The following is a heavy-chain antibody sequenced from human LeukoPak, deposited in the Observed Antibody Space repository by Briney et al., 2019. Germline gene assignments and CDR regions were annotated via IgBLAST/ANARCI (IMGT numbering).Heavy chain of an antibody. D-gene: IGHD4-11*01. CDR1: GGSISSSSYY. CDR2: IYYSGST. CDR3: ARHYSNRRLWFDP. Sequence: SETLSLTCTVSGGSISSSSYYWGWIRQPPGKGLEWIGSIYYSGSTYYNPSLKSRVTISVDTSKNQFSLKLSSVTAADTAVYYCARHYSNRRLWFDPWGQGTLVTVSS. V-gene: IGHV4-39*01. J-gene: IGHJ5*02.